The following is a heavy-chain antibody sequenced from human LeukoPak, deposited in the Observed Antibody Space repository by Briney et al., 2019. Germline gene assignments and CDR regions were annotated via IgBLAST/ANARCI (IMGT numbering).Heavy chain of an antibody. J-gene: IGHJ5*02. D-gene: IGHD2-2*01. CDR2: INHSGST. Sequence: PSETLSLTCTVSGGSISSSSYYWGWIRQPPGKGLEWIGEINHSGSTNYNPSLKSRVTISVDTSKNQFSLKVSSVTAADTAVYYCARRRYCSSTSCYHWFDPWGQGTLVTVSS. CDR3: ARRRYCSSTSCYHWFDP. CDR1: GGSISSSSYY. V-gene: IGHV4-39*07.